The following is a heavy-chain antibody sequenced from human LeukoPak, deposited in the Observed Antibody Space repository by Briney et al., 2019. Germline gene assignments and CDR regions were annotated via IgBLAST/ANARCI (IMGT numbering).Heavy chain of an antibody. J-gene: IGHJ2*01. CDR3: ARRGANSGSYSHFDL. CDR2: IYYNGNT. D-gene: IGHD1-26*01. CDR1: GGSISSGGYY. Sequence: SQTLSLTCTVSGGSISSGGYYWSWIRQHPGKGLEWIGYIYYNGNTYYNPSLKSRVTISSDTSKNQFSLKLSSVTAADTAVYSCARRGANSGSYSHFDLWGRGTLVTVSA. V-gene: IGHV4-31*03.